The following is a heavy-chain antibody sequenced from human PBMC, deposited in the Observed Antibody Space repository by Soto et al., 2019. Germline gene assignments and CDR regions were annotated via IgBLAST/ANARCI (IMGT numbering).Heavy chain of an antibody. CDR2: ITPILRET. D-gene: IGHD5-18*01. J-gene: IGHJ4*02. CDR3: GRVPRYSFPTSDSLDQ. Sequence: QVHLVQSGPEVRKPGSSVTVSCKVSGGTFSTYTISWVRQAPGQGLQGMGGITPILRETTYAQNFQGRVFITADISATTAYMELSDLTSEDTAMYYCGRVPRYSFPTSDSLDQWGQGTRVTVSS. V-gene: IGHV1-69*06. CDR1: GGTFSTYT.